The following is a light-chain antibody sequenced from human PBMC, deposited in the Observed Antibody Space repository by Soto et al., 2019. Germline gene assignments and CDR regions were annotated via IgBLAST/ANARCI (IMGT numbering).Light chain of an antibody. CDR1: QSVRSW. Sequence: EIHMTISPSTQRPAVKDIITITCRASQSVRSWLAWYQQKPGRAPKFLIYDASSLESGVPSRFSGSGSGTEFTLTISILLPDDFATYYIQQYDHYPLAFGIGTKVDI. J-gene: IGKJ4*01. CDR3: QQYDHYPLA. V-gene: IGKV1-5*01. CDR2: DAS.